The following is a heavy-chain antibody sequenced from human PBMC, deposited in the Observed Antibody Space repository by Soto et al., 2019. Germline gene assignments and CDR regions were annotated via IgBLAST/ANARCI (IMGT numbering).Heavy chain of an antibody. Sequence: PSETLSLTCAVYGGSFSGYYWSWIRQPPGKGLEWIGEINHSGSTNYNPSLKSRVTISVDTSKNQFSLKLSSVTAADTAVYYCARVYYYDSSGYYSWFDPWGQGTLVTVSS. CDR1: GGSFSGYY. D-gene: IGHD3-22*01. J-gene: IGHJ5*02. V-gene: IGHV4-34*01. CDR3: ARVYYYDSSGYYSWFDP. CDR2: INHSGST.